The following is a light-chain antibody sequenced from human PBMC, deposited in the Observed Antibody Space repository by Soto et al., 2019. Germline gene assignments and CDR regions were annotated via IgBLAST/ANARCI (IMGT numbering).Light chain of an antibody. V-gene: IGKV3D-15*02. CDR1: ETVATN. CDR2: GAS. J-gene: IGKJ2*01. Sequence: EVVMTQSPATLSVSPGERATLSCRASETVATNLAWYQQKPGQAPRLLISGASTRAAGISDRFRGSGSGTEFTLTLSSLRSEDSAIYYCQQYGDSPMYTFGQGTKLEI. CDR3: QQYGDSPMYT.